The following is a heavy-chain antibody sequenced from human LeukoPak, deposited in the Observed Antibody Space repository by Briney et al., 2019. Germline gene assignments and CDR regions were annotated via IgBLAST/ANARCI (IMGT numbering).Heavy chain of an antibody. J-gene: IGHJ4*02. CDR2: ISAYNGNT. CDR3: AREQTYYDILGRRYYFDY. Sequence: ASVKVSCKASGYTFTRYYMHWVRQAPGQGLEWMGWISAYNGNTNYAQKLQGRVTMTTDTSTSTAYMELRSLRSDDTAVYYCAREQTYYDILGRRYYFDYWGQGTLVTVSS. D-gene: IGHD3-9*01. V-gene: IGHV1-18*04. CDR1: GYTFTRYY.